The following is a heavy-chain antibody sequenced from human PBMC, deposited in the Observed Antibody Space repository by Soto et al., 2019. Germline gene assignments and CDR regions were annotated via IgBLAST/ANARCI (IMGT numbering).Heavy chain of an antibody. Sequence: GGSLRLSCAASGFTFSSYGMHWVRQAPGKGLEWVAVIWYDGSNKYYADSVKGRFTISRDNSKNTLYLQMNSLRAEDTAVYYCARDLTDNLGAYRTTAERFDYWGQGTLVTVSS. D-gene: IGHD3-16*01. CDR3: ARDLTDNLGAYRTTAERFDY. CDR2: IWYDGSNK. J-gene: IGHJ4*02. V-gene: IGHV3-33*01. CDR1: GFTFSSYG.